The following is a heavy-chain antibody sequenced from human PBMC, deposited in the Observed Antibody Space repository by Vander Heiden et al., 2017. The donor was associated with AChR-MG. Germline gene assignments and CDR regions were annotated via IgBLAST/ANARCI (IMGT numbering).Heavy chain of an antibody. Sequence: DVQLVESGLGLVQPGRYMRLSCAASGFTLDDYAMHWVRQAPGKGLEWVSGISWKSGSIGYADSGKGRFTISRDNAKNSLYLQMHSLRAEDTALYYCAKDAAGWWRYFDYWGQGTLVTVSS. CDR1: GFTLDDYA. V-gene: IGHV3-9*01. D-gene: IGHD2-8*02. CDR2: ISWKSGSI. J-gene: IGHJ4*02. CDR3: AKDAAGWWRYFDY.